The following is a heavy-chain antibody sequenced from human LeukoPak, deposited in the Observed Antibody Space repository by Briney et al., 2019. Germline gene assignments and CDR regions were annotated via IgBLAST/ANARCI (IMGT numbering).Heavy chain of an antibody. J-gene: IGHJ6*03. CDR1: GFTFSSYA. CDR3: ARDPGNYRNERYYYYMDV. D-gene: IGHD4-11*01. V-gene: IGHV3-30*01. Sequence: GGSLRLSCAASGFTFSSYAMHWVRQAPGKGLEWVAVMSYDGSNKYYADSVKGRFTISRDNSKNTLYLQMNSLRAEDTAVYYCARDPGNYRNERYYYYMDVWGKGTTVTVSS. CDR2: MSYDGSNK.